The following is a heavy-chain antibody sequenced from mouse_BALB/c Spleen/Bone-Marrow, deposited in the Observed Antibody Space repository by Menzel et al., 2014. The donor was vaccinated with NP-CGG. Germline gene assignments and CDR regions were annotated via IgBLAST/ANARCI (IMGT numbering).Heavy chain of an antibody. CDR1: GCSITSGYY. V-gene: IGHV3-6*02. D-gene: IGHD1-1*01. J-gene: IGHJ3*01. CDR2: ISYDGSN. CDR3: AREDYYYGSPFAY. Sequence: ESGPGLVKPSQSLSLTCSVTGCSITSGYYWNWIRQFPGNKLEWMGYISYDGSNNYNPSLKNRISITRDTSKNQFFLKLNSVTTEDTATYYCAREDYYYGSPFAYWGQGTLVTVSA.